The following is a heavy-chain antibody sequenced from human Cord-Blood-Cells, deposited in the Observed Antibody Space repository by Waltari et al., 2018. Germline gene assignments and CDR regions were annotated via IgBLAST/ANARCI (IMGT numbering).Heavy chain of an antibody. CDR2: IYRGGST. J-gene: IGHJ6*02. Sequence: QLVETRGVLVPHGGSLTGSCEASRVTFSSNYMSCVPHSPGQGLEWVSVIYRGGSTYYADSVKGRFTISRDNSKNTLYLQMNSLRAEDTAVYYCARERDYPHSNTYYYYGMDVWGQGTTVTVSS. V-gene: IGHV3-53*02. CDR1: RVTFSSNY. D-gene: IGHD4-17*01. CDR3: ARERDYPHSNTYYYYGMDV.